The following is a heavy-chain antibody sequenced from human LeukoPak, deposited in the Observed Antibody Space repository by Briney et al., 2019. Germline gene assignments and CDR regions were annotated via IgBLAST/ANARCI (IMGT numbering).Heavy chain of an antibody. CDR2: MNPNSGNT. CDR3: ARGGGYCSGGSCPYYFDY. Sequence: AASVKVSCKASGYTFTSYDINWVRQATGQGLEWMGWMNPNSGNTGYAQKFQGRVTMTRNNSISTAYMELSSLRSEDTAVYYCARGGGYCSGGSCPYYFDYWGQGTLVTVSP. D-gene: IGHD2-15*01. J-gene: IGHJ4*02. CDR1: GYTFTSYD. V-gene: IGHV1-8*01.